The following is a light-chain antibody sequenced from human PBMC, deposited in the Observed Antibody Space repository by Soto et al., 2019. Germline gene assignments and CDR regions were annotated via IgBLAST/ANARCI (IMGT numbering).Light chain of an antibody. CDR2: AAS. Sequence: AIRMTQSPSSFSASTGDRVTITCRASQVISSYLAWYQQKPGKAPKVLIHAASTLQSGVPSRFSGSGSGTDFTLTISYLQSEDFATYYCQLYYSYPYTFGQGNKLDVK. CDR3: QLYYSYPYT. CDR1: QVISSY. V-gene: IGKV1-8*01. J-gene: IGKJ2*01.